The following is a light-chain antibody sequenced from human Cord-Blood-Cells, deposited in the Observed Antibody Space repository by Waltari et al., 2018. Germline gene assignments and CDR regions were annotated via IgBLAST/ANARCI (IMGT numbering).Light chain of an antibody. Sequence: QSALTQPRSVSGSPGQSVTISCTGTSSDVGGYNYVSWYQQHPGKAPKLMIYDVSKRPSGVPDRFSGSKSGNTASLTSSGLQAEDEAYYYCCSYAGSYTWVFGGGTKLTVL. CDR3: CSYAGSYTWV. V-gene: IGLV2-11*01. J-gene: IGLJ3*02. CDR1: SSDVGGYNY. CDR2: DVS.